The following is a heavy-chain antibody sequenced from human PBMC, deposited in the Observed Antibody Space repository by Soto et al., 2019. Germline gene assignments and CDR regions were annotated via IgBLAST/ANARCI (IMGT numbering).Heavy chain of an antibody. J-gene: IGHJ4*02. D-gene: IGHD5-18*01. CDR2: IIPIFGTA. CDR1: GGTFSSYA. CDR3: ARDGVYSYGYDY. Sequence: ASVKVSCQASGGTFSSYAISWVRQAPGQGLEWMGGIIPIFGTANYAQKFQGRVTITADESTSTAYVELSSLRSEDTAVYYCARDGVYSYGYDYWGQGTLVTVSS. V-gene: IGHV1-69*13.